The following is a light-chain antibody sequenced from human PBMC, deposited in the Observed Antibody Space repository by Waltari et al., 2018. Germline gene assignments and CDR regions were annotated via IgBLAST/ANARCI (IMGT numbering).Light chain of an antibody. CDR1: QSVLYSPQNKNY. CDR2: WAC. J-gene: IGKJ2*01. V-gene: IGKV4-1*01. CDR3: QQYYTSPYT. Sequence: DIVMTQSPDSLAVYLGERATINCKSSQSVLYSPQNKNYLAWYQQKPGQPPKLLIYWACTRESGVPDRFSGSGSGTDFTLTIDSLQAEDVAVYYCQQYYTSPYTFGQGTKLEIK.